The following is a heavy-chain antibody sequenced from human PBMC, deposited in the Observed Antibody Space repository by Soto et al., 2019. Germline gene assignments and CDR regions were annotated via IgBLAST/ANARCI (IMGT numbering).Heavy chain of an antibody. V-gene: IGHV3-23*01. J-gene: IGHJ4*02. CDR2: ISGSGGST. D-gene: IGHD3-3*01. CDR3: ARDKRDLRFLEWSYYFDY. CDR1: GFTFNNYA. Sequence: HPGGSLRLSCAASGFTFNNYAMSWVRQAPGKGLEWVSDISGSGGSTYYADSVKGRFTISRDNSKNTLYLQMISLRAEDTAVYYCARDKRDLRFLEWSYYFDYWGQGP.